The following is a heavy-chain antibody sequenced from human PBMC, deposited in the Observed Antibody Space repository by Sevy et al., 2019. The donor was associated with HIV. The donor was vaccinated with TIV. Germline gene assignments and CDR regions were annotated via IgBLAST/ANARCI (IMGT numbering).Heavy chain of an antibody. D-gene: IGHD3-3*01. CDR1: GFTVSSNY. V-gene: IGHV3-53*01. J-gene: IGHJ3*02. CDR3: ARADYDFWSGYYTGPFGAFDI. CDR2: IYSGGST. Sequence: GGSLRLSYAASGFTVSSNYMSWVRQAPGKGLEWVSVIYSGGSTYYADSVKGRFTISRDNSKNTLYLQMNSLRAEDTAVYYCARADYDFWSGYYTGPFGAFDIWGQGTMVTVSS.